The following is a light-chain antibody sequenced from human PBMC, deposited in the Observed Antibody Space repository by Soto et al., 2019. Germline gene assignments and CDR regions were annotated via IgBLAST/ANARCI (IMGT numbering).Light chain of an antibody. CDR2: KAS. J-gene: IGKJ2*01. CDR3: QQYHSYSYT. CDR1: QRISSW. V-gene: IGKV1-5*03. Sequence: DIQMTQSPSTLSASVGDRVNITCRASQRISSWLAWYQQKPGKAPKLLIYKASSLESGVPSRFSGSGSGTEFTLTISSLQADDFATYYCQQYHSYSYTFGQGTKLEIK.